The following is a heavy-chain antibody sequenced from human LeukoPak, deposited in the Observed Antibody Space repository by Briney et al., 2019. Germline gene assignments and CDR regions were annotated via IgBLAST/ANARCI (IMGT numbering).Heavy chain of an antibody. CDR2: IVVGSGNT. Sequence: SVKVSCKASGFTFTSSAVQWVRQARGQRLEWIGWIVVGSGNTNYAQKFQERVTITRDMSTSTAYMELSSLRSEDTAVYYCAADRLGIFPLGVGWGQGTLVTVSS. CDR1: GFTFTSSA. J-gene: IGHJ4*02. CDR3: AADRLGIFPLGVG. V-gene: IGHV1-58*01. D-gene: IGHD3-16*01.